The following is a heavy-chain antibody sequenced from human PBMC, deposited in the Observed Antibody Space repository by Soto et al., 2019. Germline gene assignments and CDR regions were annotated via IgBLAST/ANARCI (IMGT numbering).Heavy chain of an antibody. CDR3: AKAPGDYYYYYMDV. CDR2: ISGSGGST. CDR1: GFTFSSYA. V-gene: IGHV3-23*01. J-gene: IGHJ6*03. Sequence: GGSLRLSCAASGFTFSSYAMSWVRQAPGKGLEWVSAISGSGGSTYYEDSVKGRFTISRDNSKKTLSLQMNSLRAEDKAVYYCAKAPGDYYYYYMDVWGKGTTVTVSS.